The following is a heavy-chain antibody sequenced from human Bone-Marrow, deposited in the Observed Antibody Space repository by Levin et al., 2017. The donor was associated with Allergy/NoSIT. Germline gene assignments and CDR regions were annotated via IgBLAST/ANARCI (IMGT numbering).Heavy chain of an antibody. Sequence: PGGSLRLSCAASGFTFSDYYMNWVRQAPGKGLEWISYISSSGSTIQYEDSVKGRFTISRDNAKNSLFLQMNSLRAEDTAVYYCARAFLLGELSLYYWGQGTLVTVSS. J-gene: IGHJ4*02. CDR2: ISSSGSTI. V-gene: IGHV3-11*01. D-gene: IGHD3-16*02. CDR1: GFTFSDYY. CDR3: ARAFLLGELSLYY.